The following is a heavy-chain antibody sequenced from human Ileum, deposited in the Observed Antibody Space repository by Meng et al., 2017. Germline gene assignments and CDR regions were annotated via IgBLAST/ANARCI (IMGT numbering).Heavy chain of an antibody. Sequence: GESLKISCAASGFSFSSYEMNWVRQAPGKGLEWISYIAEISNIKYADSVRGRFTISRDNANNLLFLQMNSLRAEDSAIYYCARELPGVRGDALDHWGQGTLVTVSS. J-gene: IGHJ4*02. CDR3: ARELPGVRGDALDH. V-gene: IGHV3-48*03. CDR2: IAEISNIK. D-gene: IGHD3-10*01. CDR1: GFSFSSYE.